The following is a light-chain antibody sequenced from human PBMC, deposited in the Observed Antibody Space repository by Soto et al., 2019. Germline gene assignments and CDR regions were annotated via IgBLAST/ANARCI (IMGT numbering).Light chain of an antibody. CDR2: GAS. CDR3: QQYNNWWT. CDR1: QSVSNN. Sequence: EIVMTQSPATLSVSPGERATLSCRASQSVSNNLAWYQKKPGQAHRLLIYGASTRATGIPARFSGSGSGTALTLTISSLQSEDFAFYYCQQYNNWWTFGQGTRVDIK. J-gene: IGKJ1*01. V-gene: IGKV3-15*01.